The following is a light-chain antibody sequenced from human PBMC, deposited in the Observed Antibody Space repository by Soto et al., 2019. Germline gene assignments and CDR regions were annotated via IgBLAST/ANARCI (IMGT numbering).Light chain of an antibody. CDR1: QGVSSH. V-gene: IGKV3-15*01. J-gene: IGKJ1*01. CDR3: QQYNSYPRT. Sequence: EIVMPDFPATLSVPQPESAHLSYRASQGVSSHLAWYQQKPGQAPRLLIYGASTRPTGVPSRFSGSGSGTDFTLTISSLQSEDFAIYYCQQYNSYPRTFGQGTKVDIK. CDR2: GAS.